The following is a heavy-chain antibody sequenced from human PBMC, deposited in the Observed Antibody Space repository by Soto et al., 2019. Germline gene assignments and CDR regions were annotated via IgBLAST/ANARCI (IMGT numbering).Heavy chain of an antibody. CDR1: GYTFSNFG. J-gene: IGHJ4*02. D-gene: IGHD1-26*01. CDR3: ARARMYSGAYHDY. V-gene: IGHV1-18*04. Sequence: GASVKVSCKASGYTFSNFGINWVRQAPGQGLEWMGWITPYNGNANYAQKYQDRLTVTTDTSTNTAYLELRSLRSDDTAVYFCARARMYSGAYHDYWGQGTLGIVSS. CDR2: ITPYNGNA.